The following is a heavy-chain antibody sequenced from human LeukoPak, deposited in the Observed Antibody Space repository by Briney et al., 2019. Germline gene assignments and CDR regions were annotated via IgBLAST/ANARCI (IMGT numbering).Heavy chain of an antibody. CDR3: ARRLWFGAYNWFDP. D-gene: IGHD3-10*01. J-gene: IGHJ5*02. CDR1: GGSISSYY. V-gene: IGHV4-4*07. CDR2: IYTSGST. Sequence: SETLSLTCTVSGGSISSYYWSWIRQPAGKGLEWIGRIYTSGSTNYNPSLKSRVTISVDTSKNQFSLKLSSVTAADTAVYYCARRLWFGAYNWFDPWGQGTLVTVSS.